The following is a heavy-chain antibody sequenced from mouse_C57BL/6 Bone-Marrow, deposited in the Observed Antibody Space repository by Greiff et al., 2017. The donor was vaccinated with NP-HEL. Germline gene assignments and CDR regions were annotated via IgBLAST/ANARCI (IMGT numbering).Heavy chain of an antibody. CDR2: IDPSDSYT. V-gene: IGHV1-50*01. CDR1: GYTFTSYW. J-gene: IGHJ2*01. Sequence: VQLQQPGAELVKPGASVKLSCKASGYTFTSYWMQWVKQRPGQGLEWIGEIDPSDSYTNYNQKLKGKATLTVDTSSSTAYMQLSSLTSEDSAVYYCARDDYVDYWGQGTTLTVSS. D-gene: IGHD2-3*01. CDR3: ARDDYVDY.